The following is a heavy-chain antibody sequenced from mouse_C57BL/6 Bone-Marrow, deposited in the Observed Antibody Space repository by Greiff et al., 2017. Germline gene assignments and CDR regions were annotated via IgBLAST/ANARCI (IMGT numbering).Heavy chain of an antibody. CDR3: AREVDY. Sequence: QVHVKQPGAELVKPGASVKMSCKASGYTFTSYWITWVKQRPGQGLEWIGDIYPGSGSTNYNEKFKSKATRTVDTSSSTAYMQLSSLTSADSAVYDCAREVDYWGQGTTLTVSS. CDR2: IYPGSGST. CDR1: GYTFTSYW. V-gene: IGHV1-55*01. J-gene: IGHJ2*01.